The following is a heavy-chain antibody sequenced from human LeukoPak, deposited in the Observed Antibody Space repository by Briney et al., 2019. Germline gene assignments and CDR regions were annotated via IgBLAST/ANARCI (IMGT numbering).Heavy chain of an antibody. CDR1: GGSFSGYY. CDR2: IYYSGST. Sequence: PSETLSLTWAVYGGSFSGYYWSWIRQLPGKGLEWIGRIYYSGSTYYNRSFKSQVTLSVETSKTQFSLKLTALTAADTAVYYCASLGVGATHFDYWGQGTLVTVSS. D-gene: IGHD1-26*01. J-gene: IGHJ4*02. CDR3: ASLGVGATHFDY. V-gene: IGHV4-34*01.